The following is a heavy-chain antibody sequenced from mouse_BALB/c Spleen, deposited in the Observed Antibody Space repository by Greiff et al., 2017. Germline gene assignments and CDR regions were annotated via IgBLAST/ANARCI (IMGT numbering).Heavy chain of an antibody. CDR1: GFAFSSYD. D-gene: IGHD2-4*01. V-gene: IGHV5-12-1*01. J-gene: IGHJ2*01. CDR2: ISSGGGTT. CDR3: ARDYDGSDDFDY. Sequence: EVKLVESGGGLVKPGGSLKLSCAASGFAFSSYDMSWVRQTPEKRLEWVAYISSGGGTTYYPDTVKGRFTISRDNAKNTLYLQMSSLKSEDTAMYYCARDYDGSDDFDYWGQGTTLTVSS.